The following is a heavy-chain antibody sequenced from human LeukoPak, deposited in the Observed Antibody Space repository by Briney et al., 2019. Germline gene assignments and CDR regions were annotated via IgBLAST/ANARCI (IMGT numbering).Heavy chain of an antibody. V-gene: IGHV3-11*01. D-gene: IGHD3-22*01. Sequence: GGSLRPSCAASGFTFSDYYMSWIRQAPGKGLEWVSYISSSGSTIYYADSVKGRFTISRDNAKNSLYLQMNSLRAEDTAVYYCAREEAYYYDSSGYGDDYWGQGTLVTVSS. CDR3: AREEAYYYDSSGYGDDY. J-gene: IGHJ4*02. CDR2: ISSSGSTI. CDR1: GFTFSDYY.